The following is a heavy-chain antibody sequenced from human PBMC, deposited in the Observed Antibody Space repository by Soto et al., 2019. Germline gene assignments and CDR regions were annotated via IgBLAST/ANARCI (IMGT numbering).Heavy chain of an antibody. CDR3: ARRIVVVPAALTNYGMDV. V-gene: IGHV3-21*01. Sequence: VGSLRLSCAASGFTFSSYSMNWVRQAPGKGLEWVSSISSSSNYIYYADSVKGRFTISRDNAKNSLYLQMNSLRAEDTAVYYCARRIVVVPAALTNYGMDVWGQGTTVTVSS. CDR2: ISSSSNYI. J-gene: IGHJ6*02. CDR1: GFTFSSYS. D-gene: IGHD2-2*01.